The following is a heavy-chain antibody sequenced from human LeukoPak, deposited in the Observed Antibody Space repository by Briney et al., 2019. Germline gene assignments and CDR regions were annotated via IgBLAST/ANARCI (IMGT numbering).Heavy chain of an antibody. J-gene: IGHJ4*02. Sequence: SLTLTCAASGFTVDNNAMHWNRKAPGQARDLDLGISLNSGSIGYADSVNGRFTISRDNAKNSLYLQMNSLRAEDTALYYCAKDIDSGTTGPCDYWGQGTLVTVSS. CDR2: ISLNSGSI. CDR1: GFTVDNNA. CDR3: AKDIDSGTTGPCDY. V-gene: IGHV3-9*01. D-gene: IGHD1-7*01.